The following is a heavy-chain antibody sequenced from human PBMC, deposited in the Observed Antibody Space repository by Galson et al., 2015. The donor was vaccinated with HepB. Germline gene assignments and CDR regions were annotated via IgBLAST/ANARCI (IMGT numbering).Heavy chain of an antibody. V-gene: IGHV4-39*01. CDR1: GGSISSSSYY. J-gene: IGHJ6*02. D-gene: IGHD5/OR15-5a*01. CDR2: IYYSGST. Sequence: ETLSLTCTVSGGSISSSSYYWGWIRQPPGKGLEWIGSIYYSGSTYYNPSLKSRVTISVDTSKNQFSLKLSSVTAADTAVYYCARSVGYYYYGMDVWGQGTTVTVSS. CDR3: ARSVGYYYYGMDV.